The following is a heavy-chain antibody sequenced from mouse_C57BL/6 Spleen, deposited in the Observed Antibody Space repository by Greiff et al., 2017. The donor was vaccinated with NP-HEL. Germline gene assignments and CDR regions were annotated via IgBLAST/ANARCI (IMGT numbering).Heavy chain of an antibody. D-gene: IGHD2-4*01. CDR3: ARSYDYDGDLAWFAY. V-gene: IGHV1-69*01. Sequence: VQLQQPGAELVMPGASVKLSCKASGYTFTSYWMHWVKQRPGQGLEWIGEIDPSDSYTNYNQKFKGKSTLTVDKSSSTAYMQLSSLTSEDSAVYYCARSYDYDGDLAWFAYWGQGTLVTVSA. J-gene: IGHJ3*01. CDR1: GYTFTSYW. CDR2: IDPSDSYT.